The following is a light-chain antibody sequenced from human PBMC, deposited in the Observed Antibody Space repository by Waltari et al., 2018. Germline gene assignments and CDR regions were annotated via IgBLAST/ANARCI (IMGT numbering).Light chain of an antibody. CDR2: DVS. J-gene: IGLJ3*02. Sequence: QSALTQPRSVSGSPGQSVTISCTGTSSDVGGYNYVSWYQQHPGKAPKLWIYDVSKRPSGVPDRFSGSKSGNTASLTISVLQAEDEADYYCCSYAGSYTWVFGGGTKLTVL. CDR3: CSYAGSYTWV. CDR1: SSDVGGYNY. V-gene: IGLV2-11*01.